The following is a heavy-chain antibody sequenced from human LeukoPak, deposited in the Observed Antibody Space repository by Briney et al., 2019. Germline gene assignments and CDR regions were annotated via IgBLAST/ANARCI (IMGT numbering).Heavy chain of an antibody. CDR1: DDSITGFY. CDR3: ARDQTWGEARFVP. D-gene: IGHD7-27*01. J-gene: IGHJ5*02. CDR2: IHYSGST. Sequence: PSETLSLTCTVSDDSITGFYWNWIRQPPGKGLEWIGYIHYSGSTNYNPSLKSRVSISVDTSKTQFSLKLSSVTAADTAVYYCARDQTWGEARFVPWGQGTLVTVSS. V-gene: IGHV4-59*12.